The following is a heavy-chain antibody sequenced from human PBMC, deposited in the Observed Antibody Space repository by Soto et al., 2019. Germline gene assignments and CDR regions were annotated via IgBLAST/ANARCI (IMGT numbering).Heavy chain of an antibody. Sequence: SETLSLTCTVSGGSISSYYWSWIRQPPGKGLEWIGYIYYSGSTNYNPSLKSRVTISVDTSKNQFSLKLSSVTAADTAVYYWAQHEHDDYSWGSYGFLNWAYYYHYMDVWGKGTTVPVSS. J-gene: IGHJ6*03. V-gene: IGHV4-59*08. CDR1: GGSISSYY. CDR2: IYYSGST. CDR3: AQHEHDDYSWGSYGFLNWAYYYHYMDV. D-gene: IGHD3-16*02.